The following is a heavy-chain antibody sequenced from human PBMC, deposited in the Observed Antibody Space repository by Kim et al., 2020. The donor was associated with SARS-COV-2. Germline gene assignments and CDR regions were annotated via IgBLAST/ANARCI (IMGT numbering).Heavy chain of an antibody. CDR3: ARRGIGSSWKRRAFDI. CDR1: GYSFTSYW. Sequence: GESLKISCKGSGYSFTSYWIGWVRQMPGKGLEWIGIIYPGDSDTRYSPSFQGQVTISADKSISTAYLQWSSLKASDTAMYYCARRGIGSSWKRRAFDIWGQGTMVTVSS. V-gene: IGHV5-51*01. CDR2: IYPGDSDT. D-gene: IGHD6-13*01. J-gene: IGHJ3*02.